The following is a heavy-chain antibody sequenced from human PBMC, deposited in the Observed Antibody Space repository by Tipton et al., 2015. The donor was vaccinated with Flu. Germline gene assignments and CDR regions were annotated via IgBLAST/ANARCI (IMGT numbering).Heavy chain of an antibody. CDR1: GFIFSTYG. J-gene: IGHJ4*02. Sequence: SLRLSCAASGFIFSTYGMHWVRQAPGKGLEWVAVIWYDGSNEYYADSVKGRFTISRDNSKNTLYLQMNSLRAEDTGVYYCARDKNEFYAFDFWAQGTLVTVPS. CDR3: ARDKNEFYAFDF. D-gene: IGHD2/OR15-2a*01. V-gene: IGHV3-33*01. CDR2: IWYDGSNE.